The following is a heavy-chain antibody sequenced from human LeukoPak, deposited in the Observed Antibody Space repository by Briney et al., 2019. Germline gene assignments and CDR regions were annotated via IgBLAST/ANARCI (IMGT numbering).Heavy chain of an antibody. Sequence: GGSLRLSCAASGFTFSSYSMNWVRQAPGKVLEWVSYISSSSSTIYYADSVKGRFTISRDNAKNSLYLQMNSLRAEDTAVYYCARDSSDIVVVPAAMSDAFDFWGQGTMVTVSS. CDR1: GFTFSSYS. CDR2: ISSSSSTI. V-gene: IGHV3-48*01. D-gene: IGHD2-2*01. CDR3: ARDSSDIVVVPAAMSDAFDF. J-gene: IGHJ3*01.